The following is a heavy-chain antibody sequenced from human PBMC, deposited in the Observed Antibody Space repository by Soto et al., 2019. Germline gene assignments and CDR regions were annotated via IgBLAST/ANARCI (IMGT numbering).Heavy chain of an antibody. Sequence: SETLSLTCSVSGGSIRSYYWSWIRQSPEKGLEWIGYFYHSGNSDYNPSLKSRVTISVDTSKNQLSLSLRSVTAADTAVYFCARISSVDPYGYVNGGLDVWGQGTTVTVSS. CDR3: ARISSVDPYGYVNGGLDV. D-gene: IGHD5-18*01. CDR1: GGSIRSYY. V-gene: IGHV4-59*01. CDR2: FYHSGNS. J-gene: IGHJ6*02.